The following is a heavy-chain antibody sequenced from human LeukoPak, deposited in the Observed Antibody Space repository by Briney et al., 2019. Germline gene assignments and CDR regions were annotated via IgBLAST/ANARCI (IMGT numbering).Heavy chain of an antibody. CDR3: ARDLGYIVVVVAATPVYFDY. Sequence: GGSLRLSCAASGFTFSSYWMSWVRQAPGKGPEWVANIKQDGSEKYYVDSVKGRFTISRDNAKNSLYLQMNSLRAEDTAVYYCARDLGYIVVVVAATPVYFDYWGQGTLVTVSS. CDR1: GFTFSSYW. V-gene: IGHV3-7*01. D-gene: IGHD2-15*01. J-gene: IGHJ4*02. CDR2: IKQDGSEK.